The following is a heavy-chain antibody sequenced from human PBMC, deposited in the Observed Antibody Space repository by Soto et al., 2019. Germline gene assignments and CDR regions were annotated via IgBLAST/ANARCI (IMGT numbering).Heavy chain of an antibody. CDR2: ISYDGSNK. Sequence: QVQLVESGGGVVQPGRSLRLSCAASGFTFSSYAMHWVRQAPGKGLEWVAVISYDGSNKYYADSVKGRFTISSDNSKNTLYLQMNSLRAEDTAVYYCARLVAGMAFDYWGQGTLVTVSS. J-gene: IGHJ4*02. V-gene: IGHV3-30-3*01. CDR3: ARLVAGMAFDY. CDR1: GFTFSSYA. D-gene: IGHD6-19*01.